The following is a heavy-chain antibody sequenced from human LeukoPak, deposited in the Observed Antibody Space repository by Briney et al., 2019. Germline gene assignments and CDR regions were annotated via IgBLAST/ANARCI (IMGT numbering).Heavy chain of an antibody. Sequence: GGSLRLSCAVSGFTVSSKYMSCVRQAPGKGLDSVSVIYSGGSTYYADSVKGRFTISRDNSKNTLYLQMNSLRAEDTAVYYCAKDVGYSPGYSFDYWGQGTQVTVSS. CDR3: AKDVGYSPGYSFDY. CDR1: GFTVSSKY. V-gene: IGHV3-66*01. D-gene: IGHD3-9*01. CDR2: IYSGGST. J-gene: IGHJ4*02.